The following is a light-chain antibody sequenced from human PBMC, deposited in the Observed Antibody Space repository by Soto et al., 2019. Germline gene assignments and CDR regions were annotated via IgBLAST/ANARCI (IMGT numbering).Light chain of an antibody. CDR2: AAS. V-gene: IGKV1-39*01. Sequence: DIQMTQSPSSLSASVEDRVIITCRASQSISNHLNWYQQKPGKAPKLLIFAASSLQSGVPSRFSGSRSGPDFTLTISSLQPEDFATCYCQQSYSSPPTFGQVTKVEIK. CDR1: QSISNH. CDR3: QQSYSSPPT. J-gene: IGKJ1*01.